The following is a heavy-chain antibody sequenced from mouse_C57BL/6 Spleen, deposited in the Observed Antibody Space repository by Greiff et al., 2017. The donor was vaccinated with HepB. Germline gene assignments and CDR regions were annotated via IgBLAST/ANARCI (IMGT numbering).Heavy chain of an antibody. J-gene: IGHJ2*01. Sequence: EVQLQQSGPGLVKPSQSLSLTCSVTGYSITSGYYWNWIRQFPGNKLEWMGYISYDGSNNYNPSLKNRISITRDTSKNQFFLKLNSVTTEDTATYYCARAGNYYGSSYWGQGTTLTVSS. CDR2: ISYDGSN. V-gene: IGHV3-6*01. CDR1: GYSITSGYY. D-gene: IGHD1-1*01. CDR3: ARAGNYYGSSY.